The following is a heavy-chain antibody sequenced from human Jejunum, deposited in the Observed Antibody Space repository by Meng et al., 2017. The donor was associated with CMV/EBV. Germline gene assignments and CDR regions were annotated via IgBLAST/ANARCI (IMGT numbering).Heavy chain of an antibody. CDR3: ARDGGLDCGGDCYFDH. V-gene: IGHV4-4*07. D-gene: IGHD2-21*02. Sequence: QLQESGPGLVKPSGTLSLICTVSGVSIRSYYWSWIRLPAGKGLEWIGRIYTSGSTNYNPSLKSRVTMSLDTPKNQFSLKLTSVTAADTALYFCARDGGLDCGGDCYFDHWGQGILVTVSS. J-gene: IGHJ4*02. CDR1: GVSIRSYY. CDR2: IYTSGST.